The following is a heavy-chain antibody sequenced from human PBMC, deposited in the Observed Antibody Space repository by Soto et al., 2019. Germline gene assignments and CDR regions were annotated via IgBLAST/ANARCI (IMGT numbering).Heavy chain of an antibody. D-gene: IGHD3-9*01. J-gene: IGHJ6*03. V-gene: IGHV3-74*01. CDR2: INSDGSST. Sequence: GGSLRLSCAASGFTFSSYWMHWVRQAPGKGLVWVSRINSDGSSTSYADSVKGRFTISRDNAKNTLYLQMNSMRAEDTAVYYCARVATYYDILTHGGDDYYYYYYMDVWGKGTTVTVSS. CDR1: GFTFSSYW. CDR3: ARVATYYDILTHGGDDYYYYYYMDV.